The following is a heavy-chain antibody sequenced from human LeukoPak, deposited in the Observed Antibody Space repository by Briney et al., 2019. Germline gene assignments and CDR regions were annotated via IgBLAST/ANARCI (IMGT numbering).Heavy chain of an antibody. V-gene: IGHV4-34*01. CDR3: ARVSSSSWTTQIDY. Sequence: SETLSLTCAVYGGSFSGYYWSWIRQPPGKGLEWIGEINHSGSTNYNPSLKSRLTISVDTSKNQFSLKLSSVTAADTAVYYCARVSSSSWTTQIDYWGQGTLVTVSS. D-gene: IGHD6-13*01. CDR1: GGSFSGYY. J-gene: IGHJ4*02. CDR2: INHSGST.